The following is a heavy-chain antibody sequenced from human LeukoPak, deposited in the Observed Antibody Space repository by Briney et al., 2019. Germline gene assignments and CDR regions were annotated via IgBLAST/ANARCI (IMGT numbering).Heavy chain of an antibody. CDR3: ARDKFPLVGATGDDGFDI. V-gene: IGHV4-4*02. CDR1: GGSIRSSNW. D-gene: IGHD1-26*01. J-gene: IGHJ3*02. Sequence: SETLSLTCAVSGGSIRSSNWWSWVRQPPGKGLEWIGEIYHSGSTNYNPSLKSRVTMSVDKSKNQFSLKLSSVTAADTAVYYCARDKFPLVGATGDDGFDIWGPGTMVTVSS. CDR2: IYHSGST.